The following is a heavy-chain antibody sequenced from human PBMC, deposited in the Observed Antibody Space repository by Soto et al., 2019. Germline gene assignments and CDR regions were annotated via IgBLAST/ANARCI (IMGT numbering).Heavy chain of an antibody. Sequence: PGGSLRLSCAASGFTLSVYAMSWVRQAPGKGLEWVSGISGSGDRTYYADSVKGRFTISRDNSKNTLYLQMNSLRAEDTAIYYCAKEVPVYDIFAWFDPWGQGTQVTVSS. CDR2: ISGSGDRT. D-gene: IGHD2-8*01. V-gene: IGHV3-23*01. CDR1: GFTLSVYA. J-gene: IGHJ5*02. CDR3: AKEVPVYDIFAWFDP.